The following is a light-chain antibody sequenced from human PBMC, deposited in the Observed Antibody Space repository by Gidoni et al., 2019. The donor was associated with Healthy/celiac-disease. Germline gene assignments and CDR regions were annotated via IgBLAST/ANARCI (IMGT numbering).Light chain of an antibody. CDR1: QGISHY. J-gene: IGKJ4*01. V-gene: IGKV1-27*01. CDR2: AAY. Sequence: DIQMTQSPSSLSASVGDRVTITCRASQGISHYLAWYQQRPGKGPKLLIYAAYTLQSRVPSRFSGSGSETDFNLTISSLQPEDVATYYCQKYNSAPFTFGGGTKVEIK. CDR3: QKYNSAPFT.